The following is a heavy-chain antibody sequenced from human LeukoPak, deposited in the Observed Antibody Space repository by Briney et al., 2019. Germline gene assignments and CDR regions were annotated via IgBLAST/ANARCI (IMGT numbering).Heavy chain of an antibody. CDR2: IYNGGST. J-gene: IGHJ4*02. CDR3: ARYGGSGDTRGYFDY. CDR1: GRSISSYY. D-gene: IGHD2-21*02. Sequence: SETLSHTCIVSGRSISSYYWSWIRQPAGKGLEWIGRIYNGGSTNYNSSLKSRVTMSVDTSKNQFSLKLSSVTGADTAVYYCARYGGSGDTRGYFDYWGQGTLVTVSS. V-gene: IGHV4-4*07.